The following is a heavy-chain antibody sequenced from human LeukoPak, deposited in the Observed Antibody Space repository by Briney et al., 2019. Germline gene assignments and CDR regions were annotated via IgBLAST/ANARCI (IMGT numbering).Heavy chain of an antibody. D-gene: IGHD1-26*01. CDR2: ISTSSNYI. Sequence: GGSLRLSCTASGFTFSTYNMNWVRQAPGKGLEWVSSISTSSNYIYYADSVKGRFTISRDNAKNSLYLQMNSLRVEDTDVYYCARDVGASAPDAFDIWGQGTMVTISS. J-gene: IGHJ3*02. V-gene: IGHV3-21*01. CDR1: GFTFSTYN. CDR3: ARDVGASAPDAFDI.